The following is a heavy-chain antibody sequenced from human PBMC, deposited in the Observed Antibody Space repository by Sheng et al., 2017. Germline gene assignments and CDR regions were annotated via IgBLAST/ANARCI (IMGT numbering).Heavy chain of an antibody. CDR2: IDGDGSTT. CDR1: GFTSSRHW. J-gene: IGHJ6*02. D-gene: IGHD6-6*01. CDR3: AKDASGSSSSVGMDV. V-gene: IGHV3-74*03. Sequence: EVQLVESGGGSVHPGESLRLSCAASGFTSSRHWMQWVRQAPGKGLVWVSRIDGDGSTTTYADSVKGRFTIFRDNAKNTLYLQMNSLRAEDTATYYCAKDASGSSSSVGMDVWGQGTTVTVSS.